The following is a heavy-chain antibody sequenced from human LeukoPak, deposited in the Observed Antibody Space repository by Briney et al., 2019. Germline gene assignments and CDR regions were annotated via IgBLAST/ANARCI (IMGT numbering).Heavy chain of an antibody. CDR3: ASPLVPPAMDAFDV. D-gene: IGHD2-2*01. J-gene: IGHJ3*01. CDR1: GFTFSSYE. CDR2: ISSSGSTI. Sequence: GGSLRLSCAASGFTFSSYEMNWVRQAPGKGLEWVSYISSSGSTIYYADSVKGRFTISRDNAKNSLYLQMNSLRLEDTAVYYCASPLVPPAMDAFDVWGQGTMVTVSS. V-gene: IGHV3-48*03.